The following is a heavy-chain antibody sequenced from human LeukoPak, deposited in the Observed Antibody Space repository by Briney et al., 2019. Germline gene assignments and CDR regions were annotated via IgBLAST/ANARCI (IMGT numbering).Heavy chain of an antibody. CDR2: ISGSGGST. CDR1: GFTFSSYA. CDR3: AKQEYQLLWGMSDY. Sequence: PGGSLRLSCAASGFTFSSYAMSWVRQAPGKGLEWVSAISGSGGSTYYADSVKGRFTISRDNSKNTLYLQMNSLRAEDTAVYYCAKQEYQLLWGMSDYWGQGTLVTVSS. J-gene: IGHJ4*02. V-gene: IGHV3-23*01. D-gene: IGHD2-2*01.